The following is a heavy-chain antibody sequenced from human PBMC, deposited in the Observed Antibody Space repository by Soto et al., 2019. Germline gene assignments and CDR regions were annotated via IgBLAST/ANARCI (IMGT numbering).Heavy chain of an antibody. D-gene: IGHD3-10*01. J-gene: IGHJ4*02. CDR1: GYTFSIYY. CDR2: INPSGGSA. Sequence: QVQLVQSGAEVKKPGASVKVSCKASGYTFSIYYMHWVRQAPGQGLEWMGMINPSGGSASYTQKFQGRVTMTRDTSTHTIYMELTSLRSEDTAVYYCARSHYYGSGAYTLDDNWGQGTLVIVSS. CDR3: ARSHYYGSGAYTLDDN. V-gene: IGHV1-46*03.